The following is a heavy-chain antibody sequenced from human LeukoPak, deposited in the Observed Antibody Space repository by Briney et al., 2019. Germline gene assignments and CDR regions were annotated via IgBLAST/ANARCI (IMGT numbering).Heavy chain of an antibody. CDR3: ARGVTGITMVRGVRFDY. V-gene: IGHV4-61*03. Sequence: SETLSLTCTVSGDSVSNGNYYWSWLRQPPGKALEWIGYIYYTGSTYYNPSLEGRVTISVDTSRNHFSVKLSSVTAADTAVYYCARGVTGITMVRGVRFDYWGQGTLVTVSS. J-gene: IGHJ4*02. CDR1: GDSVSNGNYY. D-gene: IGHD3-10*01. CDR2: IYYTGST.